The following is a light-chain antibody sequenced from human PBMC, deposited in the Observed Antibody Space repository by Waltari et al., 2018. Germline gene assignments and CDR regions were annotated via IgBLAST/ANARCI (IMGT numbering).Light chain of an antibody. V-gene: IGKV3-20*01. J-gene: IGKJ1*01. CDR1: QSVSNSN. CDR2: GAS. Sequence: DIVLTQSPDTLSLSPGERATVSCRASQSVSNSNLARYQQGPGQAPRRLIYGASNRATGIPDRCSGMESGTDFTLTISSLGPEAFAVYYCQQYYSSPKTFGQGTKVEIK. CDR3: QQYYSSPKT.